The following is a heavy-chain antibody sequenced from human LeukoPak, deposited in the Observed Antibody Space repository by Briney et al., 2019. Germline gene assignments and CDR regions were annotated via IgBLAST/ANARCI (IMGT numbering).Heavy chain of an antibody. CDR2: MRLAGSVT. V-gene: IGHV3-7*01. J-gene: IGHJ4*02. CDR3: VIDGGAR. D-gene: IGHD3-3*01. CDR1: GSTFSRSY. Sequence: PGGSLRLSCAASGSTFSRSYMGWVRQAPGKGLEWVALMRLAGSVTYYVESVKGRFTISRDNTKNLLYLQMNNLRAEDTAVYYCVIDGGARGGQGTRVPSPQ.